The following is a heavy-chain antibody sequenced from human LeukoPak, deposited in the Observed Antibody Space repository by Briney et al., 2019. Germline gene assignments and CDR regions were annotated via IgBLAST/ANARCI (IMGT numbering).Heavy chain of an antibody. Sequence: PGRSLRLSCAASGFTFSSYAMHWVRQAPGKGLEWVAVISYDGSNKYYADSVKGRFTISRDNSKNTLYLQMNSLRAEDTAVYHCARDLTADYWGQGTLVTVSS. CDR3: ARDLTADY. V-gene: IGHV3-30-3*01. CDR2: ISYDGSNK. D-gene: IGHD4/OR15-4a*01. J-gene: IGHJ4*02. CDR1: GFTFSSYA.